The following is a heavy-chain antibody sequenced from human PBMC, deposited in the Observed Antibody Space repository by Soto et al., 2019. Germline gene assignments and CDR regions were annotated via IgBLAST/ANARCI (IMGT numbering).Heavy chain of an antibody. V-gene: IGHV1-69*06. J-gene: IGHJ6*02. CDR1: GGTFSSYA. CDR3: ARDQVSGSSSWYGDYYYGMDV. CDR2: IIPIFGTA. Sequence: ASVKVSCKASGGTFSSYAISWVRQAPGQGLEWMGGIIPIFGTANYAQKFQGRVMITADKSTSTAYMELSSLRSEDTAVYYCARDQVSGSSSWYGDYYYGMDVWGQGTTVTVSS. D-gene: IGHD6-13*01.